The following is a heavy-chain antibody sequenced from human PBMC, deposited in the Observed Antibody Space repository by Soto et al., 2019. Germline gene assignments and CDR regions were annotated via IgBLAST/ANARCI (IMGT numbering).Heavy chain of an antibody. Sequence: QVQLQESGPGLVKPSQTLSLTCTVSGGSISSGDYYWSWIRQPPGKGLEWIGYMYYSGSTYYNPSLDSRVTMSVATSKSQCSRKLSSVTAADTAVYCCARDIVLVPFFFGYYGMDVWGQGTTVTVSS. J-gene: IGHJ6*02. D-gene: IGHD2-2*01. CDR3: ARDIVLVPFFFGYYGMDV. V-gene: IGHV4-30-4*01. CDR2: MYYSGST. CDR1: GGSISSGDYY.